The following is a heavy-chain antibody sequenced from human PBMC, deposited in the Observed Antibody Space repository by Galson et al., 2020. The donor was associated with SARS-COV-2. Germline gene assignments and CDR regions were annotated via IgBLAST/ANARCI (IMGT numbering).Heavy chain of an antibody. Sequence: GRSLRLSCAASGFTSSSNRIHWFRQAPGKGLIGVARTTLTVSSPSYPDSVKGRFTISGDDAKNTLYLHMSSLRAEDTAVYYCARGDMRNDYFDYWGQGTLVTVSS. CDR2: TTLTVSSP. CDR1: GFTSSSNR. CDR3: ARGDMRNDYFDY. V-gene: IGHV3-74*01. D-gene: IGHD3-16*01. J-gene: IGHJ4*02.